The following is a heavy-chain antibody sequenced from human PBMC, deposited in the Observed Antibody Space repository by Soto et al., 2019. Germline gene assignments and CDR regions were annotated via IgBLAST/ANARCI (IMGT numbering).Heavy chain of an antibody. D-gene: IGHD3-10*01. V-gene: IGHV3-74*01. CDR2: INGDGSST. J-gene: IGHJ3*02. CDR1: GFTFNPYW. CDR3: ARDRAYASDM. Sequence: PGGSLRLSCAASGFTFNPYWMHWVRQVPGKGLVWVSRINGDGSSTSYADSVKGRFTISRDNAQNTVYLQMNSLRVEDTAVYYCARDRAYASDMWGQGTMVTVSS.